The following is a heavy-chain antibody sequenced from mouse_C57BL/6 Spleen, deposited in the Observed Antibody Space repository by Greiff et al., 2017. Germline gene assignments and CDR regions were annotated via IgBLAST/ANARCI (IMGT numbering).Heavy chain of an antibody. Sequence: VQLQQSGAELVRPGASVKLSCTASGFNIKDYYMHWVKQRPEQGLEWIGRIDPEDGDTAYAPKFQGKATMTADTSSNTASLQLSSLTSEDTAVYYCTTDYGSSYDGFAYWGQGTLVTVSA. CDR1: GFNIKDYY. CDR3: TTDYGSSYDGFAY. CDR2: IDPEDGDT. V-gene: IGHV14-1*01. J-gene: IGHJ3*01. D-gene: IGHD1-1*01.